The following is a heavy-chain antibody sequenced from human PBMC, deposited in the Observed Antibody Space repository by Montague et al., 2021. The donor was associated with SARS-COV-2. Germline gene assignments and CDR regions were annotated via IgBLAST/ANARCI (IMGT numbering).Heavy chain of an antibody. CDR1: GVSITSNC. CDR2: IYASGST. D-gene: IGHD3-16*01. Sequence: SETLSLTCSISGVSITSNCWCWVCQRPGKGQERICLIYASGSTNYSSSPKSRVRLSIYKPKNQISLTLESLTAADTAVYYCVRVGGNWYYFDYWGQGALVTVSS. CDR3: VRVGGNWYYFDY. J-gene: IGHJ4*02. V-gene: IGHV4-4*07.